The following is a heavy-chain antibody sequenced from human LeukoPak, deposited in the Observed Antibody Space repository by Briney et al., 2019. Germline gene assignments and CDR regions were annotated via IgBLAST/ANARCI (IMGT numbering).Heavy chain of an antibody. CDR2: ISSGGTTT. Sequence: PGGSLRLSCAVSGFSINGDWMRWVRQAPGKGLGWVSRISSGGTTTHYAHSVKGRFTISSDHAQKPGYLQMNRPSADDTAVYYRATRWSFDSSGEGTLVTASS. D-gene: IGHD2-15*01. CDR3: ATRWSFDS. CDR1: GFSINGDW. V-gene: IGHV3-74*01. J-gene: IGHJ4*02.